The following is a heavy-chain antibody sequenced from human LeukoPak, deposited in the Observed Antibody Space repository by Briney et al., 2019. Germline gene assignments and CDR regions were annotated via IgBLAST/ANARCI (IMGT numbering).Heavy chain of an antibody. CDR1: GFTFSSYG. J-gene: IGHJ4*02. D-gene: IGHD5-18*01. Sequence: PGESLRLSCAASGFTFSSYGMHWVRQAPGKGLEWVAVVSFDGSDKYYADSVKGRFTISRDNSKNTLYLHMNRLRAEDTAVYYCAKDPYSYGFTGDYWGQGTLVTVSS. CDR3: AKDPYSYGFTGDY. CDR2: VSFDGSDK. V-gene: IGHV3-30*18.